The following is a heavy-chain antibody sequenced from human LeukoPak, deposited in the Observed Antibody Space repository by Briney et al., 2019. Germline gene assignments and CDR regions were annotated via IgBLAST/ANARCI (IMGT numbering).Heavy chain of an antibody. Sequence: PGRSLRLSCAASGFTFSSYAMTWVRQAPGKGLEWVSAISGSGGSTYYADSVKGRFTISRDTSKSTLYLQMNSLRAEDTAVYYCAKRSGDSYYLDSWGQGTLVTVSS. V-gene: IGHV3-23*01. D-gene: IGHD2-15*01. CDR1: GFTFSSYA. J-gene: IGHJ4*02. CDR3: AKRSGDSYYLDS. CDR2: ISGSGGST.